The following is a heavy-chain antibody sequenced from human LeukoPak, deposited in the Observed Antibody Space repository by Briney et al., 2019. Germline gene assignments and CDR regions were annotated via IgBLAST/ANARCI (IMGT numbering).Heavy chain of an antibody. CDR1: GYTFTSYD. V-gene: IGHV1-8*01. J-gene: IGHJ6*02. CDR2: MNPNSGNT. CDR3: AIPYTVNYYYGMDV. D-gene: IGHD4-17*01. Sequence: ASVKVSCKASGYTFTSYDINWVRQATGQGLEWMGWMNPNSGNTGYAQKFQGRVTMTRNTSISTAYMELSGLRSEDTAVYYCAIPYTVNYYYGMDVWGQGTTVTVSS.